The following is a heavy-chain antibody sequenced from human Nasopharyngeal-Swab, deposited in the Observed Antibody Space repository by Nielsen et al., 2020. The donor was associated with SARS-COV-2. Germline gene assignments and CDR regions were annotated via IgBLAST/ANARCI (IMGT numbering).Heavy chain of an antibody. J-gene: IGHJ4*02. CDR2: IKEDGRDR. D-gene: IGHD1-26*01. CDR1: GFAFSNSW. V-gene: IGHV3-7*03. Sequence: GESLKISCVASGFAFSNSWMRWVRQAPGKGLEWVATIKEDGRDRYYVDSVEGRFSISRDNAKNSLYLQMNSLRAEDTAVYYCASGSNSDNWGQGTLVSVSS. CDR3: ASGSNSDN.